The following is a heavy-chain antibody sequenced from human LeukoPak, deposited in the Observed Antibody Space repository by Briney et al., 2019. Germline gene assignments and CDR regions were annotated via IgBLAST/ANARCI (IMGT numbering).Heavy chain of an antibody. CDR3: ARLNSGTYTFDY. V-gene: IGHV3-7*01. CDR1: GLTFSSYW. J-gene: IGHJ4*02. CDR2: IKQDGTEK. Sequence: PGGSLRLSCAASGLTFSSYWMSWVRQAPGKGLEWVANIKQDGTEKYYVDSVKGRFTISRDNSKNSLFLQMNSLRAEDTAVYYCARLNSGTYTFDYWGQGTLVTVSS. D-gene: IGHD1-26*01.